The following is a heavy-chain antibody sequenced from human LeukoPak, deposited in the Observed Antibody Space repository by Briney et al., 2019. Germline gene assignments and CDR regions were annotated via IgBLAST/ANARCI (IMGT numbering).Heavy chain of an antibody. V-gene: IGHV3-53*01. J-gene: IGHJ4*02. Sequence: GGSLRLSCAASGFIVSSSYMSWVRQAPGKGLEWVSVIYSGGSTYSADSVKGRFTISRDISNNTLYLHMNSLRAEDTAVYYCARSMHSSGWHFDYWGQGTLVTVSS. CDR1: GFIVSSSY. CDR2: IYSGGST. CDR3: ARSMHSSGWHFDY. D-gene: IGHD6-19*01.